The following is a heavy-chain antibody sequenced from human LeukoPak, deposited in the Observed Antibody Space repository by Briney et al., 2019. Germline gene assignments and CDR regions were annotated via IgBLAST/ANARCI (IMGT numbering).Heavy chain of an antibody. CDR3: ATGIAVAAFDY. CDR1: GFTFSSYA. Sequence: GGSLRLSCAASGFTFSSYAMHWVRQAPGKGLEYVAGISSNGDSTDYANSVKGRFTISRDNSKNTLYLQMGSLRSGDMAVFYCATGIAVAAFDYWGQGTLVTVSS. V-gene: IGHV3-64*01. D-gene: IGHD6-19*01. CDR2: ISSNGDST. J-gene: IGHJ4*02.